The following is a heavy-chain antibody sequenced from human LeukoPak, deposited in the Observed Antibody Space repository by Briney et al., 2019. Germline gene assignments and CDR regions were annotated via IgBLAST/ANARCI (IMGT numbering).Heavy chain of an antibody. V-gene: IGHV3-48*03. CDR3: AKDRGHYDSSGYPQS. Sequence: GGSLRLSCAASGFTFSSYEMNWVRQAPGKGLEWVSYISSSGSTIYYADSVKARFTISRDNSKNTLFLQMNSLRAEDTAVYYCAKDRGHYDSSGYPQSWGQGTLVTVSS. D-gene: IGHD3-22*01. J-gene: IGHJ4*02. CDR2: ISSSGSTI. CDR1: GFTFSSYE.